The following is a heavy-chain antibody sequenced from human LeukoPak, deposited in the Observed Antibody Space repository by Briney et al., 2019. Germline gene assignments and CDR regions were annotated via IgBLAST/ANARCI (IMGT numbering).Heavy chain of an antibody. CDR3: ASILPAQNIVVVAAPMDV. Sequence: PSETLSLTCTVSGGSISSGDYSWSWIRQPPGKGLEWIGYIYHSGSTYYNPSLKSRVTISVDRSKNHFSLKLSSVTAADTAVYYCASILPAQNIVVVAAPMDVWGKGTTVTVSS. D-gene: IGHD2-2*01. CDR1: GGSISSGDYS. CDR2: IYHSGST. J-gene: IGHJ6*03. V-gene: IGHV4-30-2*01.